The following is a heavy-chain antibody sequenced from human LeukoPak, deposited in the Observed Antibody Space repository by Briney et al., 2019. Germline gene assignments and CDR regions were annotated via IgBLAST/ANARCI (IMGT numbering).Heavy chain of an antibody. CDR2: IKQDGSEK. D-gene: IGHD4-17*01. V-gene: IGHV3-7*01. J-gene: IGHJ2*01. Sequence: PGGSLRLSCAASGFTFSSYWMSWVRQAPGKGLEWVANIKQDGSEKYYVDSVKGRFTISRDNAKNSLYLQMNSLRAEDTAVYYCARDLYGDYDWYFDLWGRGTLVTVSS. CDR1: GFTFSSYW. CDR3: ARDLYGDYDWYFDL.